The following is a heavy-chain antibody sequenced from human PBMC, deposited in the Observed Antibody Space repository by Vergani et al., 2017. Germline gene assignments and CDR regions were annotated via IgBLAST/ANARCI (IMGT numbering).Heavy chain of an antibody. D-gene: IGHD3-3*01. CDR1: GFTFNEYW. CDR2: MNGDGDTI. J-gene: IGHJ5*02. V-gene: IGHV3-74*01. CDR3: ARARKFRFGVVWENWFDP. Sequence: EVELVESGGGLVQPGGSLILSCAASGFTFNEYWMHWARHVPGKGLVWVSGMNGDGDTISYADSVKGRFTISRDNAKNTLFLQMNSLRAEDTAVYYCARARKFRFGVVWENWFDPWGQGTLVTVSS.